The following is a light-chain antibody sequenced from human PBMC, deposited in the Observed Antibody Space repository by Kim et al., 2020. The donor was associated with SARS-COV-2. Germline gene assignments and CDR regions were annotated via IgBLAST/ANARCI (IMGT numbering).Light chain of an antibody. CDR1: SSDVGRYNY. Sequence: GQSVDISCTGPSSDVGRYNYVSWYQHHPGKAPKLIIYDVTKRPSGVPDRFSGSKSGNTASLTVSGLQAEDEADYYCSSYAGRNDLVFGGGTQLTVL. V-gene: IGLV2-8*01. CDR2: DVT. J-gene: IGLJ2*01. CDR3: SSYAGRNDLV.